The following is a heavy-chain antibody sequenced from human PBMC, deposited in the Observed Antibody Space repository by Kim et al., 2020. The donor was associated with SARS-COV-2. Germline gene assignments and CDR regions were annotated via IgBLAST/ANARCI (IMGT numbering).Heavy chain of an antibody. CDR2: IIPIFGTA. CDR3: ASGRYYYGSGSYRPFDY. CDR1: GGTFSSYA. J-gene: IGHJ4*02. D-gene: IGHD3-10*01. Sequence: SVKVSCKASGGTFSSYAISWVRQAPGQGLEWMGGIIPIFGTANYAQKFQGRVTITADESTSTAYMELSSLRSEDTAVYYCASGRYYYGSGSYRPFDYWGQGTLVTVSS. V-gene: IGHV1-69*13.